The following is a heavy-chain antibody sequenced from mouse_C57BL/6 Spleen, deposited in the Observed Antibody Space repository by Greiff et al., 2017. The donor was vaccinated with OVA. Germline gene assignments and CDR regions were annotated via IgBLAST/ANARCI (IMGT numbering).Heavy chain of an antibody. CDR3: ARSSSGYPLFDY. D-gene: IGHD3-2*02. V-gene: IGHV1-72*01. J-gene: IGHJ2*01. CDR1: GHTFTSYW. Sequence: VQLQQPGAELVKPGASVKLSCKASGHTFTSYWMHWVKQRPGRGLEWIRRIDPNSGGTKYNEKFKSKATLTVDKPSSTAYMQLSSLTSEDSAVYYCARSSSGYPLFDYWGQGSTLTVSS. CDR2: IDPNSGGT.